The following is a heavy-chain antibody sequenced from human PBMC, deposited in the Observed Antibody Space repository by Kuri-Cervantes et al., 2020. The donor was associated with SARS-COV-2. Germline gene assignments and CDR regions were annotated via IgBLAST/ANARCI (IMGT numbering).Heavy chain of an antibody. CDR3: TRDDFWSGYFED. CDR1: GFTFGDYA. Sequence: GGSLRLSCAASGFTFGDYAMSWVRQAPGKGLEWVGFIRSKAYGGTTEYAASVKGRFTISRDDSKSIAYLQMNSLKTEDTAVYYCTRDDFWSGYFEDWGQGTLVTVSS. CDR2: IRSKAYGGTT. V-gene: IGHV3-49*04. J-gene: IGHJ4*02. D-gene: IGHD3-3*01.